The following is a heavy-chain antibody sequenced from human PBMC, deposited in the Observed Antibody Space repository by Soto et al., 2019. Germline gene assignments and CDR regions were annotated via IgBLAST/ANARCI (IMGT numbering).Heavy chain of an antibody. D-gene: IGHD6-6*01. Sequence: GESLKISCKGSGYIFANDWIAWVRQMPGKGLQWFGIIFPGDSDTRYSPSFQGQVTISADKSINTAYLQWSSLKASHTAVYYCARRVAAHPYFDFWGQGALVPVSS. CDR1: GYIFANDW. J-gene: IGHJ4*02. V-gene: IGHV5-51*01. CDR3: ARRVAAHPYFDF. CDR2: IFPGDSDT.